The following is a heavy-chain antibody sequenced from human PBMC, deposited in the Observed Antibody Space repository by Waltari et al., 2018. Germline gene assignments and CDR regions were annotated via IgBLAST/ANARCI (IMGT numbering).Heavy chain of an antibody. V-gene: IGHV3-74*01. J-gene: IGHJ4*02. Sequence: DVQLVESGGGLVQPGGSLRLSCTASGFTFSTYWMHWVRHGPGTGLMWVSRIDSDGSSTSYEDSVRGRFTISRDNAKNTLYLQMNGVRDEDTAVYYCGRARVQGVKYSDYWGRGTLVTVSS. D-gene: IGHD3-10*01. CDR3: GRARVQGVKYSDY. CDR1: GFTFSTYW. CDR2: IDSDGSST.